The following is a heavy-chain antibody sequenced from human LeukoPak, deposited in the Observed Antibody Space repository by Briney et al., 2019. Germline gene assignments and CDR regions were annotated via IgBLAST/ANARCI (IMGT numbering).Heavy chain of an antibody. CDR3: ARRRSVGATLDY. V-gene: IGHV4-34*01. Sequence: PSETLSLTCAVYGGSFSGYYWSWIRQPPGKGLEWIGEINHSGSTNYNPSLKSRVTISVDTSKNQFSLKLSSVTAADTAVYYCARRRSVGATLDYWGQGTLVTVSS. J-gene: IGHJ4*02. CDR2: INHSGST. D-gene: IGHD1-26*01. CDR1: GGSFSGYY.